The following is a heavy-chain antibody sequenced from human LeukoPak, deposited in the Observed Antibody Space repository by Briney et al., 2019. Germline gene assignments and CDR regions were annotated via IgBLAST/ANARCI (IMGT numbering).Heavy chain of an antibody. CDR1: GYAISSGYC. CDR2: AYHSGST. J-gene: IGHJ4*02. V-gene: IGHV4-38-2*01. D-gene: IGHD5-18*01. Sequence: PSETLSLTCAVSGYAISSGYCWGWIRQPPGKGLEWIGSAYHSGSTDYNPSLKSRVTISVDTSKNQFSLKLSSVTAADTAVYYCARVGLGYGYFDYWGQGTLVTVSS. CDR3: ARVGLGYGYFDY.